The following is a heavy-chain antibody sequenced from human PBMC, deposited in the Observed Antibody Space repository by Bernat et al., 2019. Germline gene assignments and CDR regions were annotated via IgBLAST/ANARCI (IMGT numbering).Heavy chain of an antibody. CDR1: GGSISSYY. CDR3: ARDRRTYYYGSGSYHWFDP. J-gene: IGHJ5*02. CDR2: IYYSGST. D-gene: IGHD3-10*01. Sequence: QVQLQESDPELVKPSETLSLTCTVSGGSISSYYWSWIRQLPGKGLEWIGYIYYSGSTNYNPSLKSRVTISVDTSKNQFSLKLSSVTAADTAVYYCARDRRTYYYGSGSYHWFDPWGQGTLVTVSS. V-gene: IGHV4-59*01.